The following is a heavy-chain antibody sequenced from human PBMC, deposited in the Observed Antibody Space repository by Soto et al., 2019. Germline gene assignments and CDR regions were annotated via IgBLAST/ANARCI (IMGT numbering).Heavy chain of an antibody. J-gene: IGHJ4*02. Sequence: GGSLRLSCAASGFTFSSYAMSWVRQAPGKGLEWVSAISGSGGSTYYADSVKGRFTISRDNSKNTLYLQMNSLRAEDTAVYYCAXEMLRWLQPTPGPYFDYWGQGTLVTVSS. D-gene: IGHD5-12*01. CDR1: GFTFSSYA. CDR2: ISGSGGST. CDR3: AXEMLRWLQPTPGPYFDY. V-gene: IGHV3-23*01.